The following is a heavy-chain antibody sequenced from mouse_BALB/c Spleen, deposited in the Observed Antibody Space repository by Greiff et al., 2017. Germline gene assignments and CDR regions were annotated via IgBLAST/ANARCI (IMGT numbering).Heavy chain of an antibody. CDR3: ARDGGLRRDAMDD. Sequence: VKLQESGPGLVAPSQSLSITCTVSGFSLTSYGVHWVRQPPGKGLEWLGVIWAGGSTNYNSALMSRLSISKDNSKSQVFLKMNRLQTDDTAMYYCARDGGLRRDAMDDWGQGTSVTVSS. J-gene: IGHJ4*01. CDR1: GFSLTSYG. CDR2: IWAGGST. D-gene: IGHD1-3*01. V-gene: IGHV2-9*02.